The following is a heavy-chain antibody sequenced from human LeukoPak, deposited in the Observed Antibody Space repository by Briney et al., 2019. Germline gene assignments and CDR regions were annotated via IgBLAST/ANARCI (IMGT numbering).Heavy chain of an antibody. CDR1: GFTFSNYV. D-gene: IGHD3-10*01. J-gene: IGHJ4*02. Sequence: PGGSLRLSCAASGFTFSNYVMSWVRQAPGKGLEWVSHISGSGGDTFCADSVKGRFTIFRDNSKDTLYLQMNRLRAEDTAVYYCAGSYYGYYFDYWGPGTLITVSS. V-gene: IGHV3-23*01. CDR3: AGSYYGYYFDY. CDR2: ISGSGGDT.